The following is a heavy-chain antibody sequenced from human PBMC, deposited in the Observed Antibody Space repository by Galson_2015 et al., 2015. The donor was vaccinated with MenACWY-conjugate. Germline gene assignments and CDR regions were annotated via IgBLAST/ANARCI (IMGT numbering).Heavy chain of an antibody. V-gene: IGHV1-46*01. J-gene: IGHJ3*02. CDR1: GYILTLYY. Sequence: SCKASGYILTLYYIHWVRQAPGQGLEWMGTISPSAGITHYAQKFQGRVSMSRDTSTTTVYMELSSLRSEDTAVYYCAKVMLVGGSDGFDIWGQGTMVTVSS. D-gene: IGHD2-15*01. CDR2: ISPSAGIT. CDR3: AKVMLVGGSDGFDI.